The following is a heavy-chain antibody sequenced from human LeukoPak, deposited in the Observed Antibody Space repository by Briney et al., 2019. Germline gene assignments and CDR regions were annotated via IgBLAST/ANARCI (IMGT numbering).Heavy chain of an antibody. Sequence: GGSLRLSCTASGFTFGDYLMSWFRQAPGKGLEWIGFISGGTTEYAASVKGRFTISRDDSTSIAYLQMNSLTTEDTAVYYCSRGSGWLSVYWGQGTLVTVPS. CDR2: ISGGTT. J-gene: IGHJ4*02. CDR1: GFTFGDYL. D-gene: IGHD6-19*01. CDR3: SRGSGWLSVY. V-gene: IGHV3-49*03.